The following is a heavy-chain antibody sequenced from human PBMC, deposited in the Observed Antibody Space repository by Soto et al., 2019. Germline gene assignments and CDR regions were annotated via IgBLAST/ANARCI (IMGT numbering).Heavy chain of an antibody. J-gene: IGHJ5*02. CDR2: IYYSGST. Sequence: SSETLSLTCTVSGGSISSGGYYWSWIRQHPGKGLEWIGYIYYSGSTYYNPSLKSRVTISVDTSKNQFSLKLSSVTAADTAVYYCAREDSGQLWPWGQGTLVTVSS. CDR3: AREDSGQLWP. CDR1: GGSISSGGYY. V-gene: IGHV4-31*03. D-gene: IGHD5-18*01.